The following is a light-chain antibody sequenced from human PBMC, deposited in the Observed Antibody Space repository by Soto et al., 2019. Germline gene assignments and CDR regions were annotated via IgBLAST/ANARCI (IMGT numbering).Light chain of an antibody. J-gene: IGLJ2*01. V-gene: IGLV1-47*02. CDR3: AAWDDSLSGVV. CDR2: SNN. CDR1: SSTIGSNT. Sequence: QSVLTQPPSASGTPGQRVTISCSGSSSTIGSNTVHWYQQFPGTAPRLLIYSNNQRPSGVPDRFSGSKSGSSASLAISGLRSEEEADYYCAAWDDSLSGVVFGGGTKVTVL.